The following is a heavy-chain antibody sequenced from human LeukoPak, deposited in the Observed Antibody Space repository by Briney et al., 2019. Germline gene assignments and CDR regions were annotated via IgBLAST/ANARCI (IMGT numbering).Heavy chain of an antibody. D-gene: IGHD3-3*01. CDR2: IIPILGIA. CDR3: AKHRITVFGVVIPSGKDAFDI. V-gene: IGHV1-69*02. J-gene: IGHJ3*02. Sequence: GASVKVSCKASGYTFTGYYMHWVRQAPGQGLEWMGRIIPILGIANYAQKFQGRVTITADKSTSTAYMELSSLRSEDTAVYYCAKHRITVFGVVIPSGKDAFDIWGQGTMVTVSS. CDR1: GYTFTGYY.